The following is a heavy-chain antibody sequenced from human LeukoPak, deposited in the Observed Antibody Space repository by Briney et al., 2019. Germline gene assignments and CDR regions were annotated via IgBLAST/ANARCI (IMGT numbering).Heavy chain of an antibody. CDR3: TTDSEWELLGGDY. V-gene: IGHV3-53*01. CDR2: MYSGGST. J-gene: IGHJ4*02. D-gene: IGHD1-26*01. CDR1: GFTVSSNY. Sequence: PGGSLRLSCAASGFTVSSNYMSWVRQAPRKGLEWVSVMYSGGSTYYADSVKGRFTISRDNSKNTLYLQMNSLKTEDTAVYYCTTDSEWELLGGDYWGQGTLVTVSS.